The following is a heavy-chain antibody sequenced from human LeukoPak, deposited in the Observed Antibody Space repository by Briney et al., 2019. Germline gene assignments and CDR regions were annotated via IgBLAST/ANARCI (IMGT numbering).Heavy chain of an antibody. CDR1: GFTFSSYA. V-gene: IGHV3-64*01. CDR2: ISSNGGTT. D-gene: IGHD2-2*01. Sequence: GGSLRLSCAASGFTFSSYAMHWVRQAPGKGLEYVSAISSNGGTTYYANSVKGRFTISRDNSKDTLYLQMGSLGAEDMAVYYCARDSVRGSTSLLNWFDPWGQGTLVTVSS. CDR3: ARDSVRGSTSLLNWFDP. J-gene: IGHJ5*02.